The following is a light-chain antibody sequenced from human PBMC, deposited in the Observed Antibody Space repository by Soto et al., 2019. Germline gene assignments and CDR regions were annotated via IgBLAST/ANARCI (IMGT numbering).Light chain of an antibody. CDR3: LQDYTYPRT. V-gene: IGKV1-6*01. CDR2: SAS. J-gene: IGKJ1*01. Sequence: AIQMTQSPSSLSASVGDTVTITCRASQGIGNDLGWYQQKPGKAPNLLIFSASSLQTGVPSRFGGTGSGTDFTLTVNSLQPEDSATYYCLQDYTYPRTFGQGTKVEI. CDR1: QGIGND.